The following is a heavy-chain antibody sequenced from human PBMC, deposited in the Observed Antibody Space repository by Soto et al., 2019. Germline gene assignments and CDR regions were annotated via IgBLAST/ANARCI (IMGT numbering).Heavy chain of an antibody. CDR3: ARDDIWLADYYYGMDV. J-gene: IGHJ6*02. Sequence: WASVKVSCKASGYTFTSYAMHWVRQAPGQRLEWMGWINAGNGNTKYSQKFQGRVTITRDTSASTAYMELSSLRSEDTAVYYCARDDIWLADYYYGMDVWGQGTTVTVSS. V-gene: IGHV1-3*01. D-gene: IGHD3-10*01. CDR1: GYTFTSYA. CDR2: INAGNGNT.